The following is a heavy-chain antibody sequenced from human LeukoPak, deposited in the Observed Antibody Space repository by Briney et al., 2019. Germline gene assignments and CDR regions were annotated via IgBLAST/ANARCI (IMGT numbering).Heavy chain of an antibody. J-gene: IGHJ3*02. D-gene: IGHD3-22*01. CDR3: ARIDTYYYDSSGYYSAFDI. Sequence: RSGGSLGLSCAASGFTFDNYGMSWVRQAPGKGLEWVSGINWNGGSTGYADSVKGRFTISRDNAKNSLYLQMNSLRAEDTALYYCARIDTYYYDSSGYYSAFDIWGQGTIVTVSS. V-gene: IGHV3-20*04. CDR2: INWNGGST. CDR1: GFTFDNYG.